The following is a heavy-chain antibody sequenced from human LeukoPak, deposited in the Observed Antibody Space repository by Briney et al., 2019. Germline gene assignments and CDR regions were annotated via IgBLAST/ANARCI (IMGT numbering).Heavy chain of an antibody. CDR3: ASQSYARFDP. CDR1: GFTFSNYW. D-gene: IGHD3-16*01. V-gene: IGHV3-7*01. J-gene: IGHJ5*02. Sequence: GGSLRLSCAASGFTFSNYWMSWVRQAPGKGLEWVANIKEDGSDKYYVDSVKGRFIISRDNVKNSLYLQMDSLRVEDTAVYYCASQSYARFDPWGQGTLVTVSS. CDR2: IKEDGSDK.